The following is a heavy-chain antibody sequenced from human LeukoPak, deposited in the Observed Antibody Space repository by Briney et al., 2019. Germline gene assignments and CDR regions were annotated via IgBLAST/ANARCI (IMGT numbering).Heavy chain of an antibody. Sequence: SGGSLTLSCAASGFMLSDHYIDWVRQAPGKGLGWGGRRRTKASRSTTEYAASVEGRFTIPRDVSEISLYLQMNSLRNEDTAVYYCGRIAINANNGMDVWGQGTTVTVSS. V-gene: IGHV3-72*01. CDR3: GRIAINANNGMDV. D-gene: IGHD1/OR15-1a*01. CDR1: GFMLSDHY. CDR2: RRTKASRSTT. J-gene: IGHJ6*02.